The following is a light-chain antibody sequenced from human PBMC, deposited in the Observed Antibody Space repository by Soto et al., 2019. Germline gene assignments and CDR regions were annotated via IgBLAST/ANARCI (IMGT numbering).Light chain of an antibody. CDR3: CSYAGGYTYL. J-gene: IGLJ1*01. CDR2: DVA. Sequence: SPGLSITISCTGSSSDVVGYNYVSWYQQHPGRPPKLMIYDVARWPSGVPDRFSGSKSGNTASLTISGLQAEDEADYFCCSYAGGYTYLFGTGTKVTVL. CDR1: SSDVVGYNY. V-gene: IGLV2-11*03.